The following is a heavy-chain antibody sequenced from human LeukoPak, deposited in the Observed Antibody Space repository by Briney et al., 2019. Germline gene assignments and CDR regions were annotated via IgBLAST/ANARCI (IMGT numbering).Heavy chain of an antibody. CDR1: GYTFTSYA. J-gene: IGHJ6*02. CDR3: ARVPPSYGYYYGMDV. D-gene: IGHD5-18*01. Sequence: ASVKVSCKASGYTFTSYARNWVRQAPGQGLEWMGWFNTNTGNPTYAQGFTGRFVFSLDTSVSTAYLQISSLKAEDTAVYYCARVPPSYGYYYGMDVWGQGTTVTVSS. V-gene: IGHV7-4-1*02. CDR2: FNTNTGNP.